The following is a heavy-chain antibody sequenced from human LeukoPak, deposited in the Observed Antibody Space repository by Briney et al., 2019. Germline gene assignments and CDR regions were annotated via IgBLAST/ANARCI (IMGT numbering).Heavy chain of an antibody. J-gene: IGHJ3*02. CDR3: ARVADIVVVPAAPASSAFDI. Sequence: ASVKVSCKASGGTFSSYAISWVRQAPGQGLEWMGGIIPIFGTANYAQKFQGRVTITADESTSTAYMELSSLRSEDTAVYYCARVADIVVVPAAPASSAFDIWGQGTMVTVPS. CDR2: IIPIFGTA. V-gene: IGHV1-69*13. CDR1: GGTFSSYA. D-gene: IGHD2-2*01.